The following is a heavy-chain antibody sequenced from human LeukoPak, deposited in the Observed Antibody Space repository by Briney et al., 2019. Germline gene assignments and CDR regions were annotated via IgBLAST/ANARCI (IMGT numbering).Heavy chain of an antibody. V-gene: IGHV4-34*01. CDR1: GGSFSGYH. Sequence: SETLSLTCAVYGGSFSGYHWTWNRQSPGKGLEWIGDINPSGSTDYNPSLKSRLTISVDTSTNQFSLKLRSVTAADTAVYYCARGRHDITMIVVVMTSVSYYLDVWGKGTTVTVS. J-gene: IGHJ6*03. CDR3: ARGRHDITMIVVVMTSVSYYLDV. D-gene: IGHD3-22*01. CDR2: INPSGST.